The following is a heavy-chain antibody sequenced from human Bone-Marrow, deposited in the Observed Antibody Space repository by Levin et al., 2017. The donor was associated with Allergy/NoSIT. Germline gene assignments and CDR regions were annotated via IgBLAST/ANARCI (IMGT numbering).Heavy chain of an antibody. Sequence: SGESLKISCKGSGYKFSDYWIGWVRQMPGKGLECMGIIYPGDSDSRYPPSFQGQVSFSVDKSVSTAYMQWSSLKASDSGMYYCSRFRGEPCAGSCCYMGDYYALDVWGQGTTVTVSS. D-gene: IGHD2-2*03. CDR1: GYKFSDYW. J-gene: IGHJ6*02. V-gene: IGHV5-51*01. CDR3: SRFRGEPCAGSCCYMGDYYALDV. CDR2: IYPGDSDS.